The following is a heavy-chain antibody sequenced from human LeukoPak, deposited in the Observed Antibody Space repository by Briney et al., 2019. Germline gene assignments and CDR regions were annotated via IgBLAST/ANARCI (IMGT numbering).Heavy chain of an antibody. CDR1: GYTLTSYY. CDR3: ARDTVTPEAPQLYGMDV. CDR2: INPSGGST. D-gene: IGHD4-17*01. Sequence: ASVKVSCKASGYTLTSYYMHWVRQAPGQGLEWMGIINPSGGSTSYAQKFQGRVTMTRDTSTSTVYMELSSLRSEDTAVYYCARDTVTPEAPQLYGMDVWGQGTTVTVSS. J-gene: IGHJ6*02. V-gene: IGHV1-46*01.